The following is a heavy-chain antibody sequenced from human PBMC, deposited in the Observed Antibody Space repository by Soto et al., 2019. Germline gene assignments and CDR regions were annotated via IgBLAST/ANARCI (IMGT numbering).Heavy chain of an antibody. V-gene: IGHV3-30*18. Sequence: QVQLVESGGGVVQPGRSLRLSCAASGFTFSSYGMHWVRQAPCKGLEWVAVISYDGSNKYYADSVKGRFTISRDNSKNTLYLQMNSLRAEDTAVYYCAKDQIVDPGIAAAGWAYYYYGMDVWGQGTTVTVSS. D-gene: IGHD6-13*01. CDR3: AKDQIVDPGIAAAGWAYYYYGMDV. CDR1: GFTFSSYG. CDR2: ISYDGSNK. J-gene: IGHJ6*02.